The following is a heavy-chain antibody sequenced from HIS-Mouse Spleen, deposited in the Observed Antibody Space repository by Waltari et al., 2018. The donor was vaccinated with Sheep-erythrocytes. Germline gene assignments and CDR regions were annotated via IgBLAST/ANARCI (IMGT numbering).Heavy chain of an antibody. CDR1: GFTFSSYS. V-gene: IGHV3-21*01. CDR2: ISSSSRYI. Sequence: EVQLVESGGGLVKPGGSLRLSCAASGFTFSSYSMNWVRQAQGRGVVWASAISSSSRYIYYADSVKGRFTISRDNAKNSLYLQMNSLRAEDTAVYYCARDQGDSGSYYYYYGMDVWGQGTTVTVAS. J-gene: IGHJ6*02. D-gene: IGHD1-26*01. CDR3: ARDQGDSGSYYYYYGMDV.